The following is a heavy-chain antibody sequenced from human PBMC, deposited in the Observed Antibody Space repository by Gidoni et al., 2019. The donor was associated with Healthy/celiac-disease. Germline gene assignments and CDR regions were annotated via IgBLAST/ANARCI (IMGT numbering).Heavy chain of an antibody. CDR3: ARTGDLWSGYSAYYYYYYGMDV. Sequence: SCAASGFTFRSYWMSWVRQAPGKGLEWVANLKQDGSEKYYVDSVKGRFTISRDNAKNSLYLQMNSLRAEDTAVYYCARTGDLWSGYSAYYYYYYGMDVWGQGTTVTVSS. J-gene: IGHJ6*02. V-gene: IGHV3-7*03. CDR2: LKQDGSEK. D-gene: IGHD3-3*01. CDR1: GFTFRSYW.